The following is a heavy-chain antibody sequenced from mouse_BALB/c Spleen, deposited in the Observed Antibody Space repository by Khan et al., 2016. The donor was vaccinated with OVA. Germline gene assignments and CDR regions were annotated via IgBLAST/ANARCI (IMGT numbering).Heavy chain of an antibody. CDR3: VRGRAY. CDR2: ISYSGST. V-gene: IGHV3-2*02. Sequence: EVQLQESGPGLVKPSQSLSLTCTVTGYSITSDYAWNWIRQFPGNKLEWMGYISYSGSTSKKPSLKSRISITRDPSKHQFFLQLNSVTTEDTATYYCVRGRAYWGQGTLVTVSA. CDR1: GYSITSDYA. D-gene: IGHD1-1*01. J-gene: IGHJ3*01.